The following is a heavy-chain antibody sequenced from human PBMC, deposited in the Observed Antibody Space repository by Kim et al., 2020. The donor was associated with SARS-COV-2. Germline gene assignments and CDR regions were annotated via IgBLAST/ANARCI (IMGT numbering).Heavy chain of an antibody. CDR3: ARAPRSLSGSYYHFDY. J-gene: IGHJ4*02. CDR1: GGSISNYY. Sequence: SETLSLTCSVSGGSISNYYWNWIRQPPGKGLEWIGYIHYTGSTDYNPSLKSRVTILVDMSKNQFSLKLNSVTAADTAVYYCARAPRSLSGSYYHFDYWGQGTLVTVSS. CDR2: IHYTGST. D-gene: IGHD1-26*01. V-gene: IGHV4-59*01.